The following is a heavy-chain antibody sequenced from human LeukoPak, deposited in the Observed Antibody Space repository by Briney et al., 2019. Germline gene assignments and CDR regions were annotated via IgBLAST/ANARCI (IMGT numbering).Heavy chain of an antibody. CDR1: GFTFSSYG. CDR2: IRYDGSNK. V-gene: IGHV3-30*02. Sequence: GGSLRLSCAASGFTFSSYGMHWVRQAPGKGLEWVAFIRYDGSNKYYAGSVEGRFTISRDNSKNTLYLQMNSLRAEDTAVYYCAKDLNGGTYLEGFDYWGQGTLVTVSS. D-gene: IGHD1-26*01. CDR3: AKDLNGGTYLEGFDY. J-gene: IGHJ4*02.